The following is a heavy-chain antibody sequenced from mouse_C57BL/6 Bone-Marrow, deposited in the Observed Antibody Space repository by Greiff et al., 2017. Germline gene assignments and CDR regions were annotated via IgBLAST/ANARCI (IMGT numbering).Heavy chain of an antibody. CDR3: ARDGANYDYDGGYFDY. CDR2: INYDGSST. Sequence: EVQLVESEGGLVQPGSSMKLSCTASGFTFSDYYMAWVRQVPEKGLEWVANINYDGSSTYYLDSLKSRFIISRDNAKNILYLQMSILKSEDTATYSCARDGANYDYDGGYFDYWGQGTTLTVSS. V-gene: IGHV5-16*01. CDR1: GFTFSDYY. D-gene: IGHD2-4*01. J-gene: IGHJ2*01.